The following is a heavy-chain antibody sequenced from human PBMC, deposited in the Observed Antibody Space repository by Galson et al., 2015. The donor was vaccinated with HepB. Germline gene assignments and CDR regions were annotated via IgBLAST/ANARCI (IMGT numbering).Heavy chain of an antibody. D-gene: IGHD2-21*02. J-gene: IGHJ6*02. CDR3: ARLGGKCGGDCYSYYYYYGMDV. Sequence: TLSLTCTVSGGSISSGGYYWSWIRQHPGKGLEWIGYIYYSGSTYYNPSLKSRVTISVDTSKNQFSLKLSSVTAADTAVYYCARLGGKCGGDCYSYYYYYGMDVWGQGTTVTVSS. CDR1: GGSISSGGYY. V-gene: IGHV4-31*03. CDR2: IYYSGST.